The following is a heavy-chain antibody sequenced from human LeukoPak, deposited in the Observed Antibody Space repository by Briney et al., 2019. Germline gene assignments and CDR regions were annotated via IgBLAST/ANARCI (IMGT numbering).Heavy chain of an antibody. Sequence: SETLSLTCAVYGGSFSGYYWSWIRQPPGKGLEWIGEINHSGSTNYNPSLKSRVTISVDTSKNQFSLKLSSVTAADTAVYYRARGHSSGWYYYWGQGTLVAVSS. CDR2: INHSGST. D-gene: IGHD6-19*01. V-gene: IGHV4-34*01. CDR3: ARGHSSGWYYY. CDR1: GGSFSGYY. J-gene: IGHJ4*02.